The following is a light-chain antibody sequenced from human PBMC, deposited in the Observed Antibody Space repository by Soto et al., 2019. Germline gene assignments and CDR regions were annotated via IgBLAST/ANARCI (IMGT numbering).Light chain of an antibody. Sequence: EIVMSHSAATVPVYPGERVTLSCSASQSVSIDLAWYQQKPGQAPRLLIYGASTRATDIPPSFTGSGSGTEFTLTISSLQSEDIAVYYCQQYNKWPQTFGQGTKVHIK. CDR3: QQYNKWPQT. J-gene: IGKJ1*01. CDR2: GAS. CDR1: QSVSID. V-gene: IGKV3-15*01.